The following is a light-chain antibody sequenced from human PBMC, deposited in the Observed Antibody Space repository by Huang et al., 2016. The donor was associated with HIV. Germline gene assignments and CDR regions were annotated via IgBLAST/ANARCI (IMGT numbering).Light chain of an antibody. CDR3: QQRSAWPRT. CDR1: QSVFSY. J-gene: IGKJ2*01. V-gene: IGKV3-11*01. CDR2: DAS. Sequence: EIVLTQSPGTLSLSPGERSTLSCRTSQSVFSYLAWYQQRPGQAPRLLIYDASNRATGSPARFSGSGSGTDFTLTISSLEPEDVAVYYCQQRSAWPRTFGQGTKLEIK.